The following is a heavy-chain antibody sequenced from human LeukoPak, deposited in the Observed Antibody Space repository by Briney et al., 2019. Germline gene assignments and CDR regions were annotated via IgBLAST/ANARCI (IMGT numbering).Heavy chain of an antibody. CDR1: GGTISTSSHY. CDR2: IYYSGTT. CDR3: ARHVRRLNDAFDI. V-gene: IGHV4-39*01. Sequence: SETLSLTCTVSGGTISTSSHYWGWIRQPPGKGLEWIGSIYYSGTTYYKPSLRSRLTMSVDTSKNQFSLNLSSVTAADTAVYYCARHVRRLNDAFDIWGQGTMVTVSS. J-gene: IGHJ3*02.